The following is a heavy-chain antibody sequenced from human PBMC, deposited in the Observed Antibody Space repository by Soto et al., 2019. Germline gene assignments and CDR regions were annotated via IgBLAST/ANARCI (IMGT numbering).Heavy chain of an antibody. J-gene: IGHJ4*02. CDR2: IVPIFGKP. CDR1: GGTFSRYA. V-gene: IGHV1-69*13. Sequence: ASVKVSCKASGGTFSRYALNWARQAPGQGPEWMGGIVPIFGKPKYAQKFQGRVTITADESTSTAYMELSSLRSEDTAVYYCARGVDYDSSAYYFFFWGQGTLVTVSS. CDR3: ARGVDYDSSAYYFFF. D-gene: IGHD3-22*01.